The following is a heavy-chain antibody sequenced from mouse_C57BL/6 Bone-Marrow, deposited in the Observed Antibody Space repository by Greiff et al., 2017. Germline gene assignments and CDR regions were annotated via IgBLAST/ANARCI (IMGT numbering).Heavy chain of an antibody. Sequence: VQLQQSGAELARPGASVKMSCKASGYTFTSYTMHWVKQRPGQGLEWIGYINPSSGYTKYNQKFKDKATLTADKSSSTAYMQLSSLTSEDAAVYYCARKRLTVYAMDYWGQGTSVTVSS. V-gene: IGHV1-4*01. J-gene: IGHJ4*01. CDR1: GYTFTSYT. CDR2: INPSSGYT. CDR3: ARKRLTVYAMDY.